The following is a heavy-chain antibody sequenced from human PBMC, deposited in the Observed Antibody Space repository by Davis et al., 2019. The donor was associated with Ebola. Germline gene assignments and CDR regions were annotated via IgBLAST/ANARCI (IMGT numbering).Heavy chain of an antibody. V-gene: IGHV1-2*04. CDR3: ARGLLWFGELLPHYYFDY. J-gene: IGHJ4*02. Sequence: ASVKVSCKASGGTFSSYAINWVRQATGQGLEWMGWINPNSGGTNYAQKFQGWVTMTRDTSISTAYMELSRLRSDDTAVYYCARGLLWFGELLPHYYFDYWGQGTLVTVSS. CDR1: GGTFSSYA. CDR2: INPNSGGT. D-gene: IGHD3-10*01.